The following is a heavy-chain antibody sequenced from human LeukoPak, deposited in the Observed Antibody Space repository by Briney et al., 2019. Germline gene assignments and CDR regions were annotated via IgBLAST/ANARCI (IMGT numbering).Heavy chain of an antibody. CDR1: GGTFSSYA. Sequence: ASVKVSCKASGGTFSSYATSWVRQAPGQGLEWMGRIIPILGIANYAQKFQGRVTITADKSTSTAYMELSSLRSEDTAVYYCARRQGYYDFWSGSNYGMDVWGQGTTVTVSS. J-gene: IGHJ6*02. CDR3: ARRQGYYDFWSGSNYGMDV. V-gene: IGHV1-69*04. D-gene: IGHD3-3*01. CDR2: IIPILGIA.